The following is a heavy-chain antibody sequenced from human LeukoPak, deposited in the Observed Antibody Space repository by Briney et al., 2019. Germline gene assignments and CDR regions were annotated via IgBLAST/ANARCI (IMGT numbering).Heavy chain of an antibody. CDR1: GGSISSGDYY. Sequence: SETLSLTCTVSGGSISSGDYYWNWIRQPPRKGLEWIGFIYYSGSTNYNPSLQSRLTILVDTSKNQFSLRLSSVTAADTAVYYCARAPIGSYYDILTGYYRAGAFDYWGQGTLVTVSS. CDR3: ARAPIGSYYDILTGYYRAGAFDY. D-gene: IGHD3-9*01. CDR2: IYYSGST. J-gene: IGHJ4*02. V-gene: IGHV4-30-4*01.